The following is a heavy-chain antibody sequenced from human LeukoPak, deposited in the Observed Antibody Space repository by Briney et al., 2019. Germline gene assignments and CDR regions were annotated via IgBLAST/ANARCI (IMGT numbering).Heavy chain of an antibody. CDR3: ARVYYDILTGASPRDAFDI. CDR1: GGSISSYY. V-gene: IGHV4-59*01. D-gene: IGHD3-9*01. CDR2: IYYSGST. Sequence: SETLSLTCTVSGGSISSYYWSWIRQPPGKGLEWIGYIYYSGSTNYNPSLKSRVTISVDTSKNQFSLKLSSVTAADTAVYYRARVYYDILTGASPRDAFDIWGQGTMVTVSS. J-gene: IGHJ3*02.